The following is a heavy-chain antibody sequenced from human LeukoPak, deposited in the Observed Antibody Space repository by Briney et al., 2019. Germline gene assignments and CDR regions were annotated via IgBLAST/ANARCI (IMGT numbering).Heavy chain of an antibody. CDR2: IYTSGST. D-gene: IGHD2-8*01. CDR1: GGSISSGSYY. CDR3: ARGGGEYCTNGVCYNNWFDP. Sequence: SETLSLTCTVSGGSISSGSYYWSWIRQPAGKGLEWIGRIYTSGSTNYNPSLKSRVTISVDTSKNQFSLKLSSVTAADTAVYYCARGGGEYCTNGVCYNNWFDPWGQGTLVTVSS. V-gene: IGHV4-61*02. J-gene: IGHJ5*02.